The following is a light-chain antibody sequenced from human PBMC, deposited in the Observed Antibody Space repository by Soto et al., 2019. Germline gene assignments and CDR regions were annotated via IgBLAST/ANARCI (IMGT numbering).Light chain of an antibody. V-gene: IGLV2-14*01. Sequence: QSALTQPASVSGSAGQTITISCAGTSSDVGGYNYVSWYQQYPGKAPKFMIYEVSRRPSGVSNRFSGSKSGNTATLTISGLQPEDEADYYCSSYTSTRTWVFGGGTKLTVL. CDR2: EVS. CDR1: SSDVGGYNY. J-gene: IGLJ3*02. CDR3: SSYTSTRTWV.